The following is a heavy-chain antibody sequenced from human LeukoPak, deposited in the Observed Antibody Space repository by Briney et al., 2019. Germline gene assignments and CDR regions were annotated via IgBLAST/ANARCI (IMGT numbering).Heavy chain of an antibody. CDR3: ARDVGGYAFDY. V-gene: IGHV3-30*04. Sequence: GRSLRLSCVASGFTFSSYTLHWVRQAPGKGLEWVAVMSYDGSHKFHADSVKGRFTISRDNSKNTLYLQMNSLRAEDTAIYFCARDVGGYAFDYWGQGTLVSVCS. D-gene: IGHD5-12*01. J-gene: IGHJ4*02. CDR2: MSYDGSHK. CDR1: GFTFSSYT.